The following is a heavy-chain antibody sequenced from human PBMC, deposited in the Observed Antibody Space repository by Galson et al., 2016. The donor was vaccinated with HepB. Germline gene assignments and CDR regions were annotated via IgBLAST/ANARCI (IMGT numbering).Heavy chain of an antibody. J-gene: IGHJ4*02. CDR2: FDPGHEDF. D-gene: IGHD2-15*01. CDR3: VTGDCNGGSCPFEY. V-gene: IGHV1-24*01. CDR1: GHRLTQLS. Sequence: SVKVSCKVSGHRLTQLSMDWVRQAPGKGLAWMGGFDPGHEDFFYARNLQGRVTMTEDTSTDTAYMELSGLTSEDTAVYYCVTGDCNGGSCPFEYWGQGTLVTVSS.